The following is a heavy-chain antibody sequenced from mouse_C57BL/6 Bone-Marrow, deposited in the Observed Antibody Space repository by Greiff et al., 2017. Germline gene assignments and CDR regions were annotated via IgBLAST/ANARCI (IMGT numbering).Heavy chain of an antibody. V-gene: IGHV1-54*01. Sequence: QVQLQQSGAELVRPGTSVTVSCKASGYAFTNYLIEWVKQRPGQGLEWIGVINPGSGGTNYNEKFKGKATLTADKSSSTAYMQLSSLTSEDSAVYFCARVIYYYGSSYVYWYFDVWGTGTTVTVSS. D-gene: IGHD1-1*01. CDR2: INPGSGGT. J-gene: IGHJ1*03. CDR1: GYAFTNYL. CDR3: ARVIYYYGSSYVYWYFDV.